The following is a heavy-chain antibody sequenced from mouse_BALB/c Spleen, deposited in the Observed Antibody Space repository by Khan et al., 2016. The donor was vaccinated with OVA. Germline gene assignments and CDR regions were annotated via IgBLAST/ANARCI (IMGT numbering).Heavy chain of an antibody. CDR3: ARRGLNGIFVY. Sequence: QVQLKQSGAELAKPGASLKMSCTASGYSFITYWIHWVKQRPGQGLEWIGYIDPSTGYTEYKQKFKDKATLTADKSSSTAYMQLTSLTSEDSAVYYCARRGLNGIFVYWGQGTLVTVSA. D-gene: IGHD1-3*01. CDR1: GYSFITYW. CDR2: IDPSTGYT. V-gene: IGHV1-7*01. J-gene: IGHJ3*01.